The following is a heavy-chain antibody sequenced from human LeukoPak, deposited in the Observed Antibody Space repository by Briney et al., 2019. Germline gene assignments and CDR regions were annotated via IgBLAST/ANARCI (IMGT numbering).Heavy chain of an antibody. CDR1: GGSISSGSYY. CDR2: IYTSGST. D-gene: IGHD3-22*01. CDR3: ARHRYYDSSGYYLLDAFDI. V-gene: IGHV4-61*02. J-gene: IGHJ3*02. Sequence: PSETLSLTCTVSGGSISSGSYYWSWIRQPAGKGLEWIGRIYTSGSTNYNPSLKSRVTISVDTSKNQFSLKLSSVTAADTAVYYCARHRYYDSSGYYLLDAFDIWGQGTMVTVSS.